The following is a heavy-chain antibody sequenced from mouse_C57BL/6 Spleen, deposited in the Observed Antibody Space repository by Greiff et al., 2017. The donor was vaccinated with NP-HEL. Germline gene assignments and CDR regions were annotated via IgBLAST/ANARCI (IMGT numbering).Heavy chain of an antibody. D-gene: IGHD2-3*01. V-gene: IGHV1-80*01. J-gene: IGHJ1*03. Sequence: QVQLKQSGAELVKPGASVKISCKASGYAFSSYWMNWVKQRPGKGLEWVGQIYPGDGDTNYNGQFKGKATLTADKSSSTAYMQLSSLTSEDSAVYFCARWGLLRYFDVWGTGTTVTVSS. CDR2: IYPGDGDT. CDR3: ARWGLLRYFDV. CDR1: GYAFSSYW.